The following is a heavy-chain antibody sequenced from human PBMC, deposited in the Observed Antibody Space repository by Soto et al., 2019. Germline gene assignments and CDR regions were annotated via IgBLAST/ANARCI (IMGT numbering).Heavy chain of an antibody. J-gene: IGHJ4*02. V-gene: IGHV4-39*01. D-gene: IGHD6-13*01. Sequence: SETLSLTCTVSGGSISSSSYYWGWIRQPPGKGLEWIGSIYYSGSTYYNPSLKSRVTISVDTSKNQFSLKLSSVTAADTAVYYCASIAAVGDFDYWGQGTLVTVSS. CDR1: GGSISSSSYY. CDR3: ASIAAVGDFDY. CDR2: IYYSGST.